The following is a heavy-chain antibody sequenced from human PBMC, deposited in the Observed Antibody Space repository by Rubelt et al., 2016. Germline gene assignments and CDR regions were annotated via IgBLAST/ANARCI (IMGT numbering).Heavy chain of an antibody. CDR1: GYSFTSYW. CDR3: ARGWKYQLLIDY. Sequence: EVQLVQSGAEVKKPGESLKISCKGSGYSFTSYWIGWVSQMPGKGLEWMGLIYPGDSDTRYSPSVQGQVTSSAAKSISTAYLQWSSLKAADTAMDYCARGWKYQLLIDYWGQGTLVTVSS. D-gene: IGHD2-2*01. CDR2: IYPGDSDT. J-gene: IGHJ4*02. V-gene: IGHV5-51*01.